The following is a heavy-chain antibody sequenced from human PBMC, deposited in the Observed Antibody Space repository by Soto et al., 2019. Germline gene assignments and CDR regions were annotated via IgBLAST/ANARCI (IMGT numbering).Heavy chain of an antibody. V-gene: IGHV3-48*01. CDR1: GFTFSSYS. J-gene: IGHJ4*02. CDR3: AREYYSGYEDYPFDY. D-gene: IGHD5-12*01. CDR2: ISSSSSTI. Sequence: PGGSLRLSCAASGFTFSSYSMNWVRQAPGKGLEWVSYISSSSSTIYYADSVKGRFTISRDNAKNSLYLQMNSLRAEDTAVYYCAREYYSGYEDYPFDYWGQGTLVTVSS.